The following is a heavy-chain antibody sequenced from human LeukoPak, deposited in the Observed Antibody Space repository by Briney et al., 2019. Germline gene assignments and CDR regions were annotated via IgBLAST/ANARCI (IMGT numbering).Heavy chain of an antibody. CDR3: ANDMVWGWYFDL. V-gene: IGHV3-43*02. Sequence: PGGSLSLSCAVSGFAFGDYYILWVRQGPGGGLEWVPLTRGDCHNTYYADSGKGRFTIYRDNSKNSLCLQINSLRTEDTALYYCANDMVWGWYFDLGGRGTVVTVSS. J-gene: IGHJ2*01. CDR2: TRGDCHNT. D-gene: IGHD7-27*01. CDR1: GFAFGDYY.